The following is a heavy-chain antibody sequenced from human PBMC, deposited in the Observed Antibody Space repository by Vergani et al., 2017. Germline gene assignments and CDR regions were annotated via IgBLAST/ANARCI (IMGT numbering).Heavy chain of an antibody. Sequence: QVQLVESGGGVVQPGRSLRLSCAASGFTFSSYGMHWVRQAPGKGLEWVAVISYDGSNKYYADSVKGRFPISRDNSKNTLYLQMNSLRAEDTAVYYCARARLIAVAGTHDAFDIWGQGTMVTVSS. CDR1: GFTFSSYG. V-gene: IGHV3-30*03. D-gene: IGHD6-19*01. CDR3: ARARLIAVAGTHDAFDI. CDR2: ISYDGSNK. J-gene: IGHJ3*02.